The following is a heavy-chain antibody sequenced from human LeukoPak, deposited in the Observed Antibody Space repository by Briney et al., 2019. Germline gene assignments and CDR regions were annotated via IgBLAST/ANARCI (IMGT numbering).Heavy chain of an antibody. CDR2: INPNSGGT. D-gene: IGHD6-19*01. Sequence: ASVKVSCKTSEYTFTDYYIHWVRQAPGQGLEWMGWINPNSGGTNYAQKFQGRVTMTGDTSISTAYMELSRLRSDDTAVYYCARDLSLAVPVQGYWGQGTLVTVSS. CDR1: EYTFTDYY. CDR3: ARDLSLAVPVQGY. J-gene: IGHJ4*02. V-gene: IGHV1-2*02.